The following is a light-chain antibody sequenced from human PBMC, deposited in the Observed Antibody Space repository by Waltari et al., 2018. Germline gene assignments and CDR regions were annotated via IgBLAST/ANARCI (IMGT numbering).Light chain of an antibody. CDR2: EVS. J-gene: IGLJ3*02. Sequence: QSALTQPASVSASPGQSITISCTGTSSDVGGYNSVSWYQQHPGKAPKLMIYEVSNRPSGVSNRFSGSKSGNTASLTISGLQAEDEADYYCSSYTSSSTLGVFGGGTKLTVL. V-gene: IGLV2-14*01. CDR1: SSDVGGYNS. CDR3: SSYTSSSTLGV.